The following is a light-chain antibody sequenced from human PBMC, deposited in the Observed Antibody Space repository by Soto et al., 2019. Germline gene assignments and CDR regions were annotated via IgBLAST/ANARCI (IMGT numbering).Light chain of an antibody. V-gene: IGLV2-8*01. CDR3: SSYAGSNNGV. Sequence: QSALTQPPSASGSPGQSVTISCTGTSSDVGGYNCVSWYQQHPGKAPKLMIYEVSKRPSGVPDRFSGSKSGNTASLTVSGLQAEDEADYYCSSYAGSNNGVFGGGTKVTVL. CDR1: SSDVGGYNC. CDR2: EVS. J-gene: IGLJ3*02.